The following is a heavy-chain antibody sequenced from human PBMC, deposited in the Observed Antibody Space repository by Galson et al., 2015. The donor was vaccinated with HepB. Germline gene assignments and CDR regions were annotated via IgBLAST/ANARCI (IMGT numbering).Heavy chain of an antibody. CDR2: ISSSSSYT. Sequence: SLRLSCAASGFTFSDYYMSWIRQAPGKGLEWVSYISSSSSYTNYADSVKGRFTISRDNAKNSLYLQMNSLRAEDTAVYYCARDLGGEAVTTYYYYGMDVWGQGTTVTVSS. D-gene: IGHD4-17*01. CDR1: GFTFSDYY. J-gene: IGHJ6*02. CDR3: ARDLGGEAVTTYYYYGMDV. V-gene: IGHV3-11*06.